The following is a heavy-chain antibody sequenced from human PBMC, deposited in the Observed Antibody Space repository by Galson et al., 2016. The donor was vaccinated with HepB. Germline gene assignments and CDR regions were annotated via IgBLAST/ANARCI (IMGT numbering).Heavy chain of an antibody. CDR2: IDPSDSYT. CDR1: TFTTYW. Sequence: TFTTYWISWVRQMPGKGLEWIGRIDPSDSYTNYSPSFQGHVTISADKSFSTAYLQWSSLKASDTAMYFCARHPTPIVVVTTNRLDTWGQGTLVTVSS. D-gene: IGHD2-21*02. CDR3: ARHPTPIVVVTTNRLDT. J-gene: IGHJ5*02. V-gene: IGHV5-10-1*01.